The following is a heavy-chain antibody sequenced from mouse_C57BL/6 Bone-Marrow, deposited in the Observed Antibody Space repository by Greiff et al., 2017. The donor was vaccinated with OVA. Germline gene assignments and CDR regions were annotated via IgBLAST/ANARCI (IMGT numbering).Heavy chain of an antibody. CDR2: IWSGGST. CDR3: ARLTLYYDAMDY. D-gene: IGHD4-1*01. Sequence: QVQLQQSGPGLVQPSQSLSITCTVSGFSLTSYGVHWVRQSPGKGLEWLGVIWSGGSTDYNAAFISRLSISKDNSKSQVFFKMNSLQADDTAIYYCARLTLYYDAMDYWGQGTSVTVSS. V-gene: IGHV2-2*01. J-gene: IGHJ4*01. CDR1: GFSLTSYG.